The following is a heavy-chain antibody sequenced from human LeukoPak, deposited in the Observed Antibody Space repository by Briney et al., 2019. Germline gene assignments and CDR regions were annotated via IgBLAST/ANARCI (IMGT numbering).Heavy chain of an antibody. Sequence: SQTLSLTCTVSGGSISSGGYYWSWIRQPPGKGLEWIGYIYYSGSTNYNPSLKCRVTISVDTSKNQFSLKLSSVTAADTAVYYCARVHSSGYGMDVWGQGTTVTVSS. CDR3: ARVHSSGYGMDV. D-gene: IGHD2-15*01. CDR1: GGSISSGGYY. CDR2: IYYSGST. J-gene: IGHJ6*02. V-gene: IGHV4-61*08.